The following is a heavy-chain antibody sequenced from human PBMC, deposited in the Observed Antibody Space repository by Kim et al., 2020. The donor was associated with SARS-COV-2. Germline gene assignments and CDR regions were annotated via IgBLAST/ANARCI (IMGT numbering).Heavy chain of an antibody. V-gene: IGHV4-39*01. CDR1: GGSISSSSYY. J-gene: IGHJ3*01. D-gene: IGHD5-12*01. CDR2: INYSGST. Sequence: SETLSLTCTVSGGSISSSSYYWGWIRQPPGKGLEWIGSINYSGSTYYNPSLKSRVTISVDTTKNQFSLKLSSVTAADTAVYYCARPPHPHDPDIVATIGPLDVWGQGTMVTVSS. CDR3: ARPPHPHDPDIVATIGPLDV.